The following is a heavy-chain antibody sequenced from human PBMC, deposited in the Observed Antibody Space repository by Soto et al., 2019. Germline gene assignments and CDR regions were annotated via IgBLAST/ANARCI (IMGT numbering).Heavy chain of an antibody. CDR1: GGSFSDFA. CDR2: IIPMFAAT. V-gene: IGHV1-69*01. J-gene: IGHJ4*02. D-gene: IGHD2-15*01. Sequence: QVQLAQSGAEMTKPGSSVKVSCRASGGSFSDFAFSWVRQAPGQGLEWMGGIIPMFAATKYAQRLQDRVTITADESTNTVYLALKSLTSEETAIYYCARGAIVAVPAALSSYHDYTNYRFDSWGQGTLVTVSS. CDR3: ARGAIVAVPAALSSYHDYTNYRFDS.